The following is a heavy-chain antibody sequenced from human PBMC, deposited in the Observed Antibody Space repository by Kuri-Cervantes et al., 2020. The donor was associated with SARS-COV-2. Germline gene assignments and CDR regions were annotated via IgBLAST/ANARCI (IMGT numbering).Heavy chain of an antibody. J-gene: IGHJ4*02. CDR1: GGSISSSNW. Sequence: GSLRLSCAVSGGSISSSNWWSWVRQPPGKGLEWIGEIYHSGSTNYNPSLKSRVTISVDKSKNQFSLKLSSVTAADTAAYYCARRRGYSGYVDRPSYFDYWGQGTLVTVSS. CDR2: IYHSGST. D-gene: IGHD5-12*01. CDR3: ARRRGYSGYVDRPSYFDY. V-gene: IGHV4-4*02.